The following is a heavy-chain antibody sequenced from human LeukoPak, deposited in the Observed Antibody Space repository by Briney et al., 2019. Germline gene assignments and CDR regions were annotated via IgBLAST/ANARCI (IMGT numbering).Heavy chain of an antibody. D-gene: IGHD3-10*01. CDR3: ARGIGSGSYYNPSDY. V-gene: IGHV1-2*02. J-gene: IGHJ4*02. Sequence: ASVKVSCKASGYTFSGYYMHWVRQAPGQGLESMGWINPNSGGTNYAQKFQGRVTMTRDTSISTAYMELSRLRSDDTAVYYCARGIGSGSYYNPSDYWGQGTLVTVSS. CDR1: GYTFSGYY. CDR2: INPNSGGT.